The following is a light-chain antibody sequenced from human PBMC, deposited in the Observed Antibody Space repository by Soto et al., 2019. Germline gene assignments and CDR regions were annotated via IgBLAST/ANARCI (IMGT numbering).Light chain of an antibody. V-gene: IGKV1-5*01. CDR2: DAS. Sequence: DIQMTQSPSTLSASVGDRVTITCRASQSISSWLAWYQQKPGKAPKLLIYDASSLESGVPSRFSVSGSGTEFTLTISSLQPDDFATYYCQKYNSYPLTFGGGTKVEIK. CDR1: QSISSW. J-gene: IGKJ4*01. CDR3: QKYNSYPLT.